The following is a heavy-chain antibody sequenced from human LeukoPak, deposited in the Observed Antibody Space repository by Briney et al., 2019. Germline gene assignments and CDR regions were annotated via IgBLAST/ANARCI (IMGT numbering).Heavy chain of an antibody. CDR2: ISGSGGST. Sequence: PGGSLRLSCAASGFTFSSYAMSWVRQAPGKGLEWVSAISGSGGSTYYADSVKGRFTISRDNSKNTLYLQMNSLRAEDTAVYYCAKDKTYSGSYNYYYMDVWGKGTTVTVSS. CDR3: AKDKTYSGSYNYYYMDV. D-gene: IGHD1-26*01. V-gene: IGHV3-23*01. CDR1: GFTFSSYA. J-gene: IGHJ6*03.